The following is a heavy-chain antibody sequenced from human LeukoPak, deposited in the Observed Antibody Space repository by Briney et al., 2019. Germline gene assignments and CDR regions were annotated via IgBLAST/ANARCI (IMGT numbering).Heavy chain of an antibody. D-gene: IGHD2-2*01. V-gene: IGHV3-48*01. CDR2: ISSSSSTI. Sequence: GGSLRLSCAASGFTFSSYSMNWVRQAPGKGLEWVSYISSSSSTIYYADSVKGRFTISRDNAKNSLYLQMNSLRAEDTAVYYCARDLLQDIVVVPAPWGQGTLVTVSS. J-gene: IGHJ4*02. CDR3: ARDLLQDIVVVPAP. CDR1: GFTFSSYS.